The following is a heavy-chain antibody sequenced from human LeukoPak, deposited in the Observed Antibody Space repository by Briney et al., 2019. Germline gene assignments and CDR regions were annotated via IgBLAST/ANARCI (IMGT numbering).Heavy chain of an antibody. CDR2: ISGSGGTT. D-gene: IGHD3-10*01. CDR1: GFTFSTYA. Sequence: PGGSLRLSCAASGFTFSTYAMSWVRQAPGKGRGWVSVISGSGGTTNYADSVKGRFTISRDNSKDTLYLQMSSLRAEDTAVYYCANHGQGRYFDSWGQGTLVTVSS. V-gene: IGHV3-23*01. J-gene: IGHJ4*02. CDR3: ANHGQGRYFDS.